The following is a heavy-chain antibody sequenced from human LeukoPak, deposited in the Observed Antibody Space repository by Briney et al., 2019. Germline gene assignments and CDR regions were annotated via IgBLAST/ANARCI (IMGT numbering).Heavy chain of an antibody. CDR2: INPSGGST. J-gene: IGHJ2*01. Sequence: ASVKVSCKASGYTFTTYYIHWVRQAPGQGLEWMGIINPSGGSTSYAQKFQGRVTMTRDTSTSTVYTELSSLRSEDTAVYYCAKDVAAAGTGWYFDLWGRGTLVTVSS. CDR3: AKDVAAAGTGWYFDL. D-gene: IGHD6-13*01. CDR1: GYTFTTYY. V-gene: IGHV1-46*01.